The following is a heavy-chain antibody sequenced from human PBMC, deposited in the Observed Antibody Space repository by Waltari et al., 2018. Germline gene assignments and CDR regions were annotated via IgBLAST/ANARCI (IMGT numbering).Heavy chain of an antibody. V-gene: IGHV4-39*01. D-gene: IGHD2-2*02. Sequence: QLQLQESGPGLVKPSETLSLTCTVPGGSISSSRYYWGWTRQPPGKGREWIGSIYYSGSTYYNPSLKSRVTISVDTSKNQFSLKLSSVTAADTAVYYCARTVVVPAAIFSYFQHWGQGTLVTVSS. CDR3: ARTVVVPAAIFSYFQH. CDR1: GGSISSSRYY. CDR2: IYYSGST. J-gene: IGHJ1*01.